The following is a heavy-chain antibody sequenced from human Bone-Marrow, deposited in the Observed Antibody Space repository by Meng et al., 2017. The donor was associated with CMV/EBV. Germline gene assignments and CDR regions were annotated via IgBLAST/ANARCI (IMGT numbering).Heavy chain of an antibody. V-gene: IGHV1-69*05. D-gene: IGHD5-24*01. Sequence: SVKVSCKASGGTFSSYAISWVRQAPGQGLEWMGGIIPIFGTANYAQKFQGRVTITTDESTITAYMELSRLRSEDTAVYYCARGNRVEMATIMRPGPYYVDYWGQGTLVTVSS. J-gene: IGHJ4*02. CDR1: GGTFSSYA. CDR2: IIPIFGTA. CDR3: ARGNRVEMATIMRPGPYYVDY.